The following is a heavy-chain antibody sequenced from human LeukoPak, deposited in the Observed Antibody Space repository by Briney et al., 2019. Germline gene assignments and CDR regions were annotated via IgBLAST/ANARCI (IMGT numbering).Heavy chain of an antibody. CDR1: GFTFSKYW. V-gene: IGHV3-74*01. CDR3: ATKQWLAPPPDS. J-gene: IGHJ4*02. D-gene: IGHD6-19*01. Sequence: PGGSLRLSCAASGFTFSKYWMLWVLQATGKGLESVSRINTDGTVTTYADSVKGRFTVSRDNADNTMFLQMNSVRDEDTAVYYCATKQWLAPPPDSWGQGTPVTVSS. CDR2: INTDGTVT.